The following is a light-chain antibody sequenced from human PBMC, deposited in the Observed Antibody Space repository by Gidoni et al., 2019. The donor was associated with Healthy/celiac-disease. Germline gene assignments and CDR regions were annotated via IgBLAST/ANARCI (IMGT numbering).Light chain of an antibody. V-gene: IGKV1-12*01. CDR2: SAS. CDR3: QQANSFPPT. Sequence: DIQMTQSPSSVSASVGDRVTITCRASQGISSWLAWYQQKPGKALQLLSYSASSSQSGVPSRFSGCGTETDLTLTISSLQPEAFATYYCQQANSFPPTFGGGTKVEIK. CDR1: QGISSW. J-gene: IGKJ4*01.